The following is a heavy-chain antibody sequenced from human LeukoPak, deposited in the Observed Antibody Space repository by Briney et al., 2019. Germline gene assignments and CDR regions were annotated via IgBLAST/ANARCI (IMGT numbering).Heavy chain of an antibody. D-gene: IGHD2-15*01. Sequence: GGSLRLSCAASGFTVSSNYMNWVRQAPGKGLEWVSVIYSGATTYYADSVKGRFTISRDNSKNTLYLQMNSLRAEDTAVYYCARDRHCCRGGSCGGLDVWGQGTTVTVSS. CDR1: GFTVSSNY. CDR2: IYSGATT. V-gene: IGHV3-53*01. CDR3: ARDRHCCRGGSCGGLDV. J-gene: IGHJ6*02.